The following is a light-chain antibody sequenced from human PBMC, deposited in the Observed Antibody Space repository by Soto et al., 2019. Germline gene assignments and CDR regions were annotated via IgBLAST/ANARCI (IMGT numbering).Light chain of an antibody. Sequence: QSVLTQSPSVSGAPGQRVTISCTGSSSNIGAGYDVHWYQQLPGTAPKLLIYGNSNRPSGVPDRFSGSKSGTSVSLAITGLQAEDEADYYCQSYDSSLSGSVFGGGTKLTVL. V-gene: IGLV1-40*01. CDR1: SSNIGAGYD. J-gene: IGLJ3*02. CDR2: GNS. CDR3: QSYDSSLSGSV.